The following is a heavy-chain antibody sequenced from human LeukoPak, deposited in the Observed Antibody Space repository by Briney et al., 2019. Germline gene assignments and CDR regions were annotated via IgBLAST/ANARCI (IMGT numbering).Heavy chain of an antibody. CDR3: ARGRDRSKAGDR. CDR1: GGSCDDYC. J-gene: IGHJ5*02. CDR2: IHPSGIF. D-gene: IGHD5-24*01. Sequence: SETLSLTCAVYGGSCDDYCCSWIRQPPGKGLEWIGEIHPSGIFYYNSSLVSRVSISIDTSKSQFSLRLTSVTAADTAFYYCARGRDRSKAGDRWGQGSLVTVSS. V-gene: IGHV4-34*01.